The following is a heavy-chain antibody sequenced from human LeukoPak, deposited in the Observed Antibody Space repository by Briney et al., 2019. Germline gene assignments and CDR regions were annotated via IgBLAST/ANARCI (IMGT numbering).Heavy chain of an antibody. J-gene: IGHJ6*02. Sequence: SVKVSCKASGGTFSSYAISWVRQAPGQGLEWMGRIIPILGIANYAQKLQGRVTITADKSTSTAYMELSSLRSEDTAVYYCARGNLEYSSSGGSYGMDVWGQGTTVTVSS. CDR3: ARGNLEYSSSGGSYGMDV. D-gene: IGHD6-13*01. CDR2: IIPILGIA. V-gene: IGHV1-69*04. CDR1: GGTFSSYA.